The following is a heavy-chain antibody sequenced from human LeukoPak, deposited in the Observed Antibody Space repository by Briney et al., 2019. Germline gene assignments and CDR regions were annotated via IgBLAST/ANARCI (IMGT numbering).Heavy chain of an antibody. CDR1: GGSISSYY. V-gene: IGHV4-59*01. D-gene: IGHD6-13*01. Sequence: SETLSLTCTVSGGSISSYYWSWIRQPPGKGLEWIVYIYYSGSTNYNPSLKSRVTISVDTSKNQFSLKLSSVTAADTAVYYCARDAEGGAAAGNYYYYYMDVWGKGTTVTVSS. J-gene: IGHJ6*03. CDR2: IYYSGST. CDR3: ARDAEGGAAAGNYYYYYMDV.